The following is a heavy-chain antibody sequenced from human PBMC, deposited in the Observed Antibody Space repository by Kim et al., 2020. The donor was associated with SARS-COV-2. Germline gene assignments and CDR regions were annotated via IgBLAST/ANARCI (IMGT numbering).Heavy chain of an antibody. CDR1: GFTFGDYA. Sequence: GGSLRLSCAASGFTFGDYAMHWVRQAPGKGLEWVSGISWNSGSIGYADSVKGRFTISRDNAKNSLYLQMNSLRAEDTALYYCAKAVDYGDQSVAFDIWGQGTMVTVSS. J-gene: IGHJ3*02. D-gene: IGHD4-17*01. V-gene: IGHV3-9*01. CDR2: ISWNSGSI. CDR3: AKAVDYGDQSVAFDI.